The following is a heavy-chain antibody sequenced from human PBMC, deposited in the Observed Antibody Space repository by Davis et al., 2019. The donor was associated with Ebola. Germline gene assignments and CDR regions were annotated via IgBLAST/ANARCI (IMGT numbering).Heavy chain of an antibody. CDR1: GYSFRGYW. CDR2: IYPADSDT. V-gene: IGHV5-51*01. CDR3: ASLRRTITGMDDGFDL. Sequence: GESLKISCKASGYSFRGYWIAWVRQMPGKGLEWMGIIYPADSDTRYSPAFQGQVSISVDKSTSTAYLQWSSLKASDTAIYYCASLRRTITGMDDGFDLWGQGTMVTVSS. J-gene: IGHJ3*01. D-gene: IGHD1-20*01.